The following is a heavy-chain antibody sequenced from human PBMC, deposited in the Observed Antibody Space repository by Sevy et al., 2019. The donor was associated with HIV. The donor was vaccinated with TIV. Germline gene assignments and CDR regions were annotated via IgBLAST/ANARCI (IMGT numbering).Heavy chain of an antibody. CDR3: ARGFSYYYYGMDV. Sequence: SETLSLTCTVSGGSISSYYWSWIRQPPGKGLEWIGYIYYSGSTNYNPSLKSRVTISVDTSKNQFPLKLSSVTAADTAVYYCARGFSYYYYGMDVWGQGTTVTVSS. CDR2: IYYSGST. CDR1: GGSISSYY. V-gene: IGHV4-59*01. J-gene: IGHJ6*02.